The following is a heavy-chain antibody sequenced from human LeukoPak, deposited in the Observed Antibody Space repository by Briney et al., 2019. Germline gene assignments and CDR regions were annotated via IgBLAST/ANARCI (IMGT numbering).Heavy chain of an antibody. D-gene: IGHD2-2*01. V-gene: IGHV3-30-3*01. CDR2: ISYDGSNK. CDR3: ASRLVPANLFYYYGMDV. CDR1: GFTFSSYA. Sequence: GGSLRLSCAASGFTFSSYAMQWVRQAPGKGLEWVAVISYDGSNKYYADSVKGRFTISRHNPKNTLYLQMNSLRAQGTAVYYCASRLVPANLFYYYGMDVWGQGTTVTVSS. J-gene: IGHJ6*02.